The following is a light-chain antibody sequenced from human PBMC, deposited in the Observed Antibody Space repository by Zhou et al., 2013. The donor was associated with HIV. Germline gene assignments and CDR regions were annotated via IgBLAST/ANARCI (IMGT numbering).Light chain of an antibody. CDR2: DAS. Sequence: AIQMTQSPSSLSASVGDRVTITCRASQGIGNDLAWYQHKAGEAPKLLIHDASGLHSGVPPRFSGDVFRTQFTLTISGLQPEDFATYFCQHYHNLPLTFGGGTRVEF. J-gene: IGKJ4*01. V-gene: IGKV1-6*01. CDR1: QGIGND. CDR3: QHYHNLPLT.